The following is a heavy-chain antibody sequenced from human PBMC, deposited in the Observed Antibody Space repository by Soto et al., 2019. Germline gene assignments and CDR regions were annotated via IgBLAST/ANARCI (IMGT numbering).Heavy chain of an antibody. CDR3: ARDNSFLGTTPFDY. V-gene: IGHV3-21*01. D-gene: IGHD7-27*01. CDR2: ISSSSSYI. J-gene: IGHJ4*02. CDR1: GFTFSSYS. Sequence: PGGSLRLSCAASGFTFSSYSMNWVRQAPGKGLEWVSSISSSSSYIYYADSVKGRFTISRDNAKNSLYLQMNSLRAEDTAVYYCARDNSFLGTTPFDYWGQGTLVTVSS.